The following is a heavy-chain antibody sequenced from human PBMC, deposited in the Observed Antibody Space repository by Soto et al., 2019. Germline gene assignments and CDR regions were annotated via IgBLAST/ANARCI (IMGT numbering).Heavy chain of an antibody. CDR1: GGSFSGYY. V-gene: IGHV4-34*01. CDR2: INHSGST. Sequence: SETLSLTCAVYGGSFSGYYWSWVRQPPGKGLEWIGGINHSGSTNYNPSLKSRVTISVDTTKNQFSLKPTSVTAADTAVYYCARRGYYVILTGYKAYCFDYWGQGTLVTVSS. D-gene: IGHD3-9*01. J-gene: IGHJ4*02. CDR3: ARRGYYVILTGYKAYCFDY.